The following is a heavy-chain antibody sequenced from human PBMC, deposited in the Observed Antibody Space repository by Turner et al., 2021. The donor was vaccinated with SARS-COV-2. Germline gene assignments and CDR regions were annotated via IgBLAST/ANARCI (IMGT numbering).Heavy chain of an antibody. CDR3: ARAYSGYDALDS. CDR2: IYYSGNT. CDR1: PGSNRYYY. V-gene: IGHV4-59*01. Sequence: HVQLQESGPGLVKPSDTLSLTCTVPPGSNRYYYWTWVRQPQWKGLEWIGHIYYSGNTYSNPSLKSRLTMSIDTSKDQFSLKLTSVTAADTAVYYCARAYSGYDALDSWGQGILVTVSS. D-gene: IGHD5-12*01. J-gene: IGHJ4*02.